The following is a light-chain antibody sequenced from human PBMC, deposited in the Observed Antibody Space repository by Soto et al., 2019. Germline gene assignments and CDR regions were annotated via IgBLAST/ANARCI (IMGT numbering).Light chain of an antibody. J-gene: IGKJ5*01. CDR3: QQLNSYPPSIT. CDR1: QSIGTN. Sequence: DIQMTQSPSSLSASVGDRVTITCRASQSIGTNLNWYQQRPGKAPKLLIYAVSSLQSGVPSRFSGSGSGTAFTLTISSLQPEDFATYYCQQLNSYPPSITFGQWTRLQI. CDR2: AVS. V-gene: IGKV1-17*01.